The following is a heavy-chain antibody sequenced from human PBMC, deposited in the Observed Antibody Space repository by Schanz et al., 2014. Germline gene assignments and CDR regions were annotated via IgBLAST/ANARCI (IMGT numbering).Heavy chain of an antibody. D-gene: IGHD6-13*01. J-gene: IGHJ6*02. CDR2: ISYDGSNK. V-gene: IGHV3-30*06. Sequence: QVQLVESGGGVVQPGRSLRLSCAASGFIFSSYGLHWVRQAPGKGLEWVAVISYDGSNKYYADSVKGRFTISRDNAKNSLYLQMNSLRAEDTAVYYCARVRRRIATPSTPSFRNYYYYAMDVWGQGTTVTVSS. CDR3: ARVRRRIATPSTPSFRNYYYYAMDV. CDR1: GFIFSSYG.